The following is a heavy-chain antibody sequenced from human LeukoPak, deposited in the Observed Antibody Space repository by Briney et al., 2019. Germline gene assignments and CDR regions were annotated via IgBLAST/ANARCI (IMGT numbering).Heavy chain of an antibody. CDR1: GFTFSSYA. V-gene: IGHV3-64D*06. J-gene: IGHJ1*01. CDR3: VKDPPYSSSWYFQY. CDR2: ISSNGGST. Sequence: GGSLRLSCSASGFTFSSYAMHWVRQVPGKGLEYVSAISSNGGSTYYADSVKGRFTISRDNSKNTLYLQMSSLRAEDTAVYYCVKDPPYSSSWYFQYWGQGTLVTVSS. D-gene: IGHD6-13*01.